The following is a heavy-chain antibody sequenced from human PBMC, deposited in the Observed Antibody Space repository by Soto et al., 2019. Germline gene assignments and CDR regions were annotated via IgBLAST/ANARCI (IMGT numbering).Heavy chain of an antibody. CDR3: ARVGRATTNFDS. CDR1: GGSISSYY. V-gene: IGHV4-59*01. CDR2: IYYSGSI. J-gene: IGHJ4*02. Sequence: SENLSLTCTVSGGSISSYYWSWIRQPPGKGLEWIGYIYYSGSIKYNPSLKSRVTISVDTSENQFSLKLSSVTAADTAVYYCARVGRATTNFDSWGQGTLVTVS. D-gene: IGHD1-1*01.